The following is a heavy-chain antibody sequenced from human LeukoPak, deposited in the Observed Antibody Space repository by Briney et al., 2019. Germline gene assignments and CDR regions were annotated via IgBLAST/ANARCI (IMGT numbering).Heavy chain of an antibody. CDR2: ISWDGGST. Sequence: PGGSLRLSCAASGFTFDDYAMHWVRQAPGKGLERVSLISWDGGSTYYADSVKGRFTISRDNSKNSLYLQMNSLRAEDTALYYCAKDGTNDCTSTSCYGPLDYWGQGTLVTVSS. CDR3: AKDGTNDCTSTSCYGPLDY. J-gene: IGHJ4*02. D-gene: IGHD2-2*01. V-gene: IGHV3-43D*03. CDR1: GFTFDDYA.